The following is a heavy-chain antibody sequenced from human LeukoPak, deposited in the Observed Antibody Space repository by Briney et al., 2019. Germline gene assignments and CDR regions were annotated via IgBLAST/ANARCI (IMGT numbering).Heavy chain of an antibody. V-gene: IGHV3-74*01. Sequence: PGGSLRLSCATSGFTFTTFWVHWVRQAPGKGLVWVSRISNDGSRTNYADSVKGRFTISRDNSKNTLFLHMNSLRAEDTAVYSCAKGYYGSGSYGWFDYWGQGTLVTVSS. J-gene: IGHJ4*02. CDR2: ISNDGSRT. CDR3: AKGYYGSGSYGWFDY. D-gene: IGHD3-10*01. CDR1: GFTFTTFW.